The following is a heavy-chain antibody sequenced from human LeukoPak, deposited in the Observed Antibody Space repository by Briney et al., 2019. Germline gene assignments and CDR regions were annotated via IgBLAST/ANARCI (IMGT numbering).Heavy chain of an antibody. CDR3: ARGIIVVRGVLPYGMDV. CDR2: INPKDGST. V-gene: IGHV1-46*01. CDR1: GYTFSNYH. J-gene: IGHJ6*02. D-gene: IGHD3-10*01. Sequence: ASVKVSCKASGYTFSNYHMHWVRQAPGQGPEWMGIINPKDGSTYYAQKFRGRVTMTRDTSTSIVYMHLSSLRSEDTAVYYCARGIIVVRGVLPYGMDVWGQGTTVTVSS.